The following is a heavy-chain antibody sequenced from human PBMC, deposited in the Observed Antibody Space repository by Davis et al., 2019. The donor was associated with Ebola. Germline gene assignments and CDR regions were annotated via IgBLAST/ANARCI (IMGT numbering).Heavy chain of an antibody. Sequence: ETLSLTCTVSGGTISSYYWSWVCQAPGKGLDWVSTFGTVGDTYYADSVKGRFAMSRDNSRGTLYLQMNSLRVEDSAIYYCVKESSNSWFEIWGQGTLITVSS. V-gene: IGHV3-53*01. CDR1: GGTISSYY. CDR3: VKESSNSWFEI. CDR2: FGTVGDT. J-gene: IGHJ3*02. D-gene: IGHD6-13*01.